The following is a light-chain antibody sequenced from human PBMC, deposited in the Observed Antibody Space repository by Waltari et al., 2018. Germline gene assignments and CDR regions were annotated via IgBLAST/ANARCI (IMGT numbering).Light chain of an antibody. CDR3: QQYYSSPPT. V-gene: IGKV4-1*01. CDR1: QNLFYSSNNKNF. J-gene: IGKJ1*01. Sequence: DIVMTQSPDSLAVSLVDRATINCKSSQNLFYSSNNKNFLGWYQLKPGQPPKLLMYWSSTRESGVPDRFSGSGSETDFTLTISSLQAEDVAVYYCQQYYSSPPTFGQGTRVEI. CDR2: WSS.